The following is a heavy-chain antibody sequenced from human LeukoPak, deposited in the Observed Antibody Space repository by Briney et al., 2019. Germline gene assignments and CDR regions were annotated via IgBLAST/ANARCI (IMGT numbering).Heavy chain of an antibody. D-gene: IGHD6-19*01. J-gene: IGHJ1*01. CDR1: GFTFSSYG. V-gene: IGHV3-33*06. CDR3: AKDPYSSGWYESEYFQH. CDR2: IWYDGSNK. Sequence: PGRSLRLSCAASGFTFSSYGMHWVRQAPGKGVEWGAVIWYDGSNKYYADSVKGRFTISRDNSKNTLYLQMNSLRAEDTAVYYCAKDPYSSGWYESEYFQHWGQGTLVTVSS.